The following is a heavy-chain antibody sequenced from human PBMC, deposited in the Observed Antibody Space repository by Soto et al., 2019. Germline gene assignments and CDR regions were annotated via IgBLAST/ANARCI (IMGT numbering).Heavy chain of an antibody. V-gene: IGHV1-69*02. Sequence: QVQLVQSGAELKKPGSSVKVSCKASGDTFNSYTISWVRQAPGQGLEWMGRIIPMLAVATYSRKFQGRVTVTADKSTSTAYMELSSLGSEDTAISYCAARSCTATTCFPPGAYWGQGTVVAVSS. CDR1: GDTFNSYT. CDR3: AARSCTATTCFPPGAY. D-gene: IGHD2-8*02. CDR2: IIPMLAVA. J-gene: IGHJ4*02.